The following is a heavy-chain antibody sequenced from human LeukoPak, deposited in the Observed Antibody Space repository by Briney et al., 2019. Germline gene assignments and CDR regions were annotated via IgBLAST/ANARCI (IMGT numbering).Heavy chain of an antibody. D-gene: IGHD6-6*01. CDR3: AEDPIIAARPYYFDY. Sequence: GGSLRPSCAASGFTFSSYAMSWVRQAPGKGLEWVSAISGSGGSTYYADSVKGRFTISRDNSKNTLYLQMNSLRAEDTAVYYCAEDPIIAARPYYFDYWGQGTLVTVSS. V-gene: IGHV3-23*01. CDR1: GFTFSSYA. CDR2: ISGSGGST. J-gene: IGHJ4*02.